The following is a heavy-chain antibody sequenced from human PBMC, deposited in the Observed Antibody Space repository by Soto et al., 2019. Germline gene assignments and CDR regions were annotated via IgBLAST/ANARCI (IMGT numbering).Heavy chain of an antibody. CDR2: IYYSGTT. CDR1: GGSVSSASCF. J-gene: IGHJ3*02. D-gene: IGHD2-15*01. V-gene: IGHV4-61*03. CDR3: ARVTIADDAFDI. Sequence: QVQLQESGPGLVKPSETLSLTCTVSGGSVSSASCFWSWIRQPPGKGLEWIGYIYYSGTTNYNPSLKSRVIISVATSKNHFSLKLTSVTAADTAVYYCARVTIADDAFDIWGQGTMVTVSS.